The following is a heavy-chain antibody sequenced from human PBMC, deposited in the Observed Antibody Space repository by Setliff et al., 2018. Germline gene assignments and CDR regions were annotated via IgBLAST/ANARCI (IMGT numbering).Heavy chain of an antibody. CDR1: GGTFSSYA. Sequence: SVKVSCKASGGTFSSYAISWVRQAPGQGLEWMGGIIPILGIANYAQKFQGRVTITADESTSTAYMELSSLRSEDTAVYYCARDPAYYGSGSYGAFDIWGQGTMVTVSS. D-gene: IGHD3-10*01. V-gene: IGHV1-69*10. J-gene: IGHJ3*02. CDR2: IIPILGIA. CDR3: ARDPAYYGSGSYGAFDI.